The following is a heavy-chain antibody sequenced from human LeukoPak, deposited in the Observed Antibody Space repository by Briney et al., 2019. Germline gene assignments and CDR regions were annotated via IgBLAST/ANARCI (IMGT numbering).Heavy chain of an antibody. D-gene: IGHD3-16*01. CDR3: VRDRGEDLRDYYYGMDV. CDR2: INPSGGGSA. CDR1: GYTFTSYY. V-gene: IGHV1-46*01. J-gene: IGHJ6*02. Sequence: ASVKVSCKASGYTFTSYYNHWVRQAPGQGLEWMGIINPSGGGSATYAQKFQGRVSMTSDTSTSTVYTELSSLRSEDTAVYYCVRDRGEDLRDYYYGMDVWGQGTTVIVSS.